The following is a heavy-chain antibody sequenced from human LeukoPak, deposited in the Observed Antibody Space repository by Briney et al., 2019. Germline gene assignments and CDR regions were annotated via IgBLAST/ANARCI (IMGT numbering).Heavy chain of an antibody. J-gene: IGHJ6*02. CDR3: ARYYYGSGSDDYYYGIDV. CDR1: GYTFTSYE. CDR2: MNPNSGNT. V-gene: IGHV1-8*01. Sequence: ASVKVSCKASGYTFTSYEINWVRQATGQGLEWMGWMNPNSGNTGYAQKFQGRVTMTRNTSISTAYMELSSLRSEDTAVYYCARYYYGSGSDDYYYGIDVWGQGTTVTVSS. D-gene: IGHD3-10*01.